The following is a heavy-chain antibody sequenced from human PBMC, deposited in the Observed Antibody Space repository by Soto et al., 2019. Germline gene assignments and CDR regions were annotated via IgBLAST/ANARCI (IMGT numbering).Heavy chain of an antibody. CDR2: IHSSGSI. D-gene: IGHD3-22*01. J-gene: IGHJ1*01. CDR1: GGSISSDDFY. Sequence: SETLSLTCTVSGGSISSDDFYWSWIRQAPGRGLEWIGYIHSSGSIYYNPSLKSRATMSIDTAGNQFSLKVSSVTVADTAVYYCARDLDGLHDDTSGPFPRPGWGQGTLVTVSS. CDR3: ARDLDGLHDDTSGPFPRPG. V-gene: IGHV4-30-4*01.